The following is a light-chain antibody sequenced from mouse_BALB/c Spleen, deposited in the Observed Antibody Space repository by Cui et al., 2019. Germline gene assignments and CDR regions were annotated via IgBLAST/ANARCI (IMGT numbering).Light chain of an antibody. CDR3: QQWSSYPRT. CDR2: DTS. CDR1: SSVSY. V-gene: IGKV4-55*01. Sequence: QIVLTQSPAIMSASPGEKVTMTCSASSSVSYMYWDQQKPGSSPRLLIYDTSNLASGVPVSFSGSGSGTSYSLTISRMEAEDAATYYCQQWSSYPRTFGGGTKLEIK. J-gene: IGKJ1*01.